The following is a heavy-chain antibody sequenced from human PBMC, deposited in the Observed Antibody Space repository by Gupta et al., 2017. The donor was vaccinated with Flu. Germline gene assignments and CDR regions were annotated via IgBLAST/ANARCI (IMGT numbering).Heavy chain of an antibody. D-gene: IGHD2-2*01. Sequence: EVQLVQSGGEVKKPGESLKISCKASGYSFTNYWIGWVRQMPGKGLEWLGIIYPGDSDTRYSPSFQGQVTFSADKSISTAYLQWSSLKASDTAMYYCVRHGHNLGYCSSTSCYPLDYWGQGTLVTVSS. CDR2: IYPGDSDT. J-gene: IGHJ4*02. CDR1: GYSFTNYW. V-gene: IGHV5-51*01. CDR3: VRHGHNLGYCSSTSCYPLDY.